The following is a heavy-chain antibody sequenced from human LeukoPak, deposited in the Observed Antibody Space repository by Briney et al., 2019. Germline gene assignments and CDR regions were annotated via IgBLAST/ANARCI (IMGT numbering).Heavy chain of an antibody. J-gene: IGHJ6*03. CDR1: GYTFTGYY. D-gene: IGHD6-19*01. V-gene: IGHV1-2*02. CDR2: INPNSGST. CDR3: ARDAHSSGWYDYYYYYMDV. Sequence: GASVKVSCKASGYTFTGYYMHWVRQAPGQGLEWTGWINPNSGSTNYAQKLQGRVTMTTDTSTSTAYMELRSLRSDDTAVYYCARDAHSSGWYDYYYYYMDVWGKGTTVTVSS.